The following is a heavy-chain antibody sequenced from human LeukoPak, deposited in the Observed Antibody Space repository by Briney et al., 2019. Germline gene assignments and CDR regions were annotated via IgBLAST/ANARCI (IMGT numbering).Heavy chain of an antibody. CDR1: GFTFSTYW. V-gene: IGHV3-7*03. CDR3: ARRNAMDV. CDR2: INRDGSER. Sequence: GGSLRLSCAASGFTFSTYWMTWVRQAPGKGLKWVANINRDGSERYYVDSVKGRFTISRDDAKSSLYLQMNSLRAEDTAVYYCARRNAMDVWGQGTTVIVFS. J-gene: IGHJ6*02.